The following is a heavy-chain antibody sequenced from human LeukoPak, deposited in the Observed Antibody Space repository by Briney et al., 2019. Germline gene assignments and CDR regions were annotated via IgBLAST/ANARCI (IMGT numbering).Heavy chain of an antibody. CDR1: GGSISSSSYY. V-gene: IGHV4-39*01. CDR3: ASPGSSSLIT. Sequence: SETLSLTCTVSGGSISSSSYYWGWIRQPPGKGLEWIGGIYYSWCTYYNPSLKSRVTISVDTSKNQFSLKLSSVTAADTAVYYCASPGSSSLITWGQGTLVTVSS. D-gene: IGHD6-13*01. J-gene: IGHJ4*02. CDR2: IYYSWCT.